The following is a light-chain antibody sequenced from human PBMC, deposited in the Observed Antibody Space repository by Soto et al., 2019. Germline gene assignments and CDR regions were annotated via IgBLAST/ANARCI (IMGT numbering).Light chain of an antibody. Sequence: DIVMTQSPDSLAVSLGERAIINCKSSQNILYSSNNKNYLALYQQKPGQPPKLLIYWASTREFGVPDRFSGSESGTDFTLTISSLQAEDVAVYYCQQYYETPLTFGGGTKVEIK. CDR2: WAS. CDR1: QNILYSSNNKNY. V-gene: IGKV4-1*01. CDR3: QQYYETPLT. J-gene: IGKJ4*01.